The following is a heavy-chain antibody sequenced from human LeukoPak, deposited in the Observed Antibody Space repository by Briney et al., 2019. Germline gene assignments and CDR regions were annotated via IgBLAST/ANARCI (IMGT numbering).Heavy chain of an antibody. CDR2: ISYDGSNK. J-gene: IGHJ4*02. Sequence: GGSLRLSCAASGFTFSSYAMHWVRQAPGKGLEWVAVISYDGSNKYYADSVKGRFTISRDNSKNTLYLQMNSLRAEDTAVYYCARDRYGDYGDFDYWGQGTLVTVST. CDR1: GFTFSSYA. CDR3: ARDRYGDYGDFDY. V-gene: IGHV3-30*04. D-gene: IGHD4-17*01.